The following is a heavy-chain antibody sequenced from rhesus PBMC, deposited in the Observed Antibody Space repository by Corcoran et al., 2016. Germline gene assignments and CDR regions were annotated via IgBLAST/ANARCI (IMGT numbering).Heavy chain of an antibody. V-gene: IGHV3-116*01. CDR2: IRKKAKGGTD. J-gene: IGHJ1*01. D-gene: IGHD6-25*01. CDR3: TTYLLYSGSSDEYFEF. CDR1: GFTFSDHY. Sequence: EMQLVESGGGLVQPGGSLRLSCAASGFTFSDHYMEWFRQAPGRGPEWVGLIRKKAKGGTDESARSVKGRFTISSDDSKNVTYLQMNSLKTEDTAVYYCTTYLLYSGSSDEYFEFWGQGALVTVSS.